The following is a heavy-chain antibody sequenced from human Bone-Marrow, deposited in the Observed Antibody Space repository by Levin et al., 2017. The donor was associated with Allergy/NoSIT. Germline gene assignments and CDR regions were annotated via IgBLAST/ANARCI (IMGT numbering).Heavy chain of an antibody. D-gene: IGHD3-9*01. CDR3: ARGLLQYFDWLLPAFDY. V-gene: IGHV3-7*01. J-gene: IGHJ4*02. CDR1: GFISGGYW. CDR2: IKQDGSEK. Sequence: PGGSLRLSCAMSGFISGGYWMSWVRQGPGKGLEWVANIKQDGSEKYYVDSVKGRFTISRDNAKNSLYLQMNSLRAEDTAVYFCARGLLQYFDWLLPAFDYWGQGTLVTVSS.